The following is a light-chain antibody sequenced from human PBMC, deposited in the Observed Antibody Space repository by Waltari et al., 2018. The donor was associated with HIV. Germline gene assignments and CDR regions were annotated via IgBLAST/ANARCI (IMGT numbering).Light chain of an antibody. CDR2: EVS. CDR1: SSDIGGYNY. J-gene: IGLJ3*02. V-gene: IGLV2-14*01. Sequence: QSALTQPASVSGSPGQSLTLSCTGPSSDIGGYNYVSGYQQHPGKAPKLRIYEVSNRPSGVSNRFSGSKSGNTASLTISGLQAEDEADYYCSSYTSSSTLVFGGGTKLTVL. CDR3: SSYTSSSTLV.